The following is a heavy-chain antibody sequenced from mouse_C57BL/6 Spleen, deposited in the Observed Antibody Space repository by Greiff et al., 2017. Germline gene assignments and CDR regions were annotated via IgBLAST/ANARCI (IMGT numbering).Heavy chain of an antibody. CDR1: GFTFSSYA. D-gene: IGHD3-2*02. J-gene: IGHJ2*01. Sequence: EVHLVESGGGLVKPGGSLKLSCAASGFTFSSYAMSWVRQTPEKRLEWVATISDGGSYTYYPDNVKGRFTISRDNAKNNLYLQMSHLKSEDTAMYCCAKAQAYDFDYWGQGTTLTVSS. V-gene: IGHV5-4*01. CDR3: AKAQAYDFDY. CDR2: ISDGGSYT.